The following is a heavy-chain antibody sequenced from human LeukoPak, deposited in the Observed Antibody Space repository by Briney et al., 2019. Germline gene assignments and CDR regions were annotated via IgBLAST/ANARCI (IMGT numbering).Heavy chain of an antibody. D-gene: IGHD5-12*01. V-gene: IGHV3-7*05. CDR2: IKQDGSEK. CDR3: ARRPTYSGYDYYFDY. Sequence: GGSLRLSCAASGFTFSSYSMSWVRQAPGKGLEWVANIKQDGSEKYFVDSVKGRFTISRDNAKNSLSLQMNSLRAEDTAVYYCARRPTYSGYDYYFDYWGQGTLVTVSS. CDR1: GFTFSSYS. J-gene: IGHJ4*02.